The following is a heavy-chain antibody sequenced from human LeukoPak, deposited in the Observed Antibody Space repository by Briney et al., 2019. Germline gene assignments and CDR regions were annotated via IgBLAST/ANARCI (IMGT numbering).Heavy chain of an antibody. Sequence: PGESLKISCQGAGYTFTNYWIGLGRQMPGKRLEWMGIIYPGDSDTRYSPSFQGQVTISADKSISTAYLQWSSLKASDTAMYYCARRNGGYAVDYWGQGTLVTVSS. V-gene: IGHV5-51*01. D-gene: IGHD5-12*01. CDR3: ARRNGGYAVDY. CDR2: IYPGDSDT. CDR1: GYTFTNYW. J-gene: IGHJ4*02.